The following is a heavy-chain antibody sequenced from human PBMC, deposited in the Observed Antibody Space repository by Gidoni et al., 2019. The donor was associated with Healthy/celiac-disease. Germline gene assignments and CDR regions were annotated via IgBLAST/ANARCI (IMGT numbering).Heavy chain of an antibody. Sequence: EVQLVESGGGLVQPGGSLRLSCAASGFTVSSNYMSWVRQAPGKGLEWVSVIYSGSSTYYADAVKGRFTISRDNSKNTLYLQMNSLRAEDTAVYYCARGSPMTTVTTQPIIYFDYWGQGTLVTVSS. CDR1: GFTVSSNY. D-gene: IGHD4-17*01. CDR2: IYSGSST. J-gene: IGHJ4*02. CDR3: ARGSPMTTVTTQPIIYFDY. V-gene: IGHV3-66*01.